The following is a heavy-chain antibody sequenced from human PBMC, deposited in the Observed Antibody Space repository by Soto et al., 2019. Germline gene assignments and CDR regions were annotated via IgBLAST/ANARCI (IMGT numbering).Heavy chain of an antibody. CDR1: GVTFSSYA. V-gene: IGHV1-69*13. J-gene: IGHJ4*02. Sequence: VASVKVSCKASGVTFSSYAISWVRQAPGQGLEWMGGIIPIFGTANYAQKFQGRVTITADESTSTAYMELSSLRSEDTAVYYCAGEEMATIAAFEYWGQGTLVTLSS. D-gene: IGHD6-25*01. CDR3: AGEEMATIAAFEY. CDR2: IIPIFGTA.